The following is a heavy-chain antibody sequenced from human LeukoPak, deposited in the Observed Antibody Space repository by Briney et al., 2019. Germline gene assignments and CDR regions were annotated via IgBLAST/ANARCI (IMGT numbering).Heavy chain of an antibody. Sequence: ASVKVSCKASGYTFTGYYMHWVRQAPGQGLEWMGWINPNSGGTNYAQKFQGRVTMTRDTSTSTVYMELSSLRSEDTAVYYCARGGYSGYDSLDYWGQGTLVTVSS. D-gene: IGHD5-12*01. CDR3: ARGGYSGYDSLDY. CDR2: INPNSGGT. J-gene: IGHJ4*02. V-gene: IGHV1-2*02. CDR1: GYTFTGYY.